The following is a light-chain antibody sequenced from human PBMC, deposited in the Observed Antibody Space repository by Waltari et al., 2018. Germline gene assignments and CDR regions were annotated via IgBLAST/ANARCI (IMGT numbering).Light chain of an antibody. CDR1: SSDVGGYNY. Sequence: QSALTQPASVSGSPGQSITISCTGTSSDVGGYNYVSWYQQHPGKAPKLMIYEVSNRASGVSNRFSCSKSGNTASLTISGLQAEGEADYYCSSYTSSSTLCFGTGTKVTVL. V-gene: IGLV2-14*01. CDR2: EVS. J-gene: IGLJ1*01. CDR3: SSYTSSSTLC.